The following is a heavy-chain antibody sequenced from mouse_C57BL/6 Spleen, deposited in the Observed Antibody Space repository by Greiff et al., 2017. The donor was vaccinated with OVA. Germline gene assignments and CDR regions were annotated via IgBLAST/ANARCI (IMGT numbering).Heavy chain of an antibody. CDR2: INPNNGGT. CDR3: ARGDYDVDYAMDY. Sequence: VQLQQSGPELVKPGASVKIPCKASGYTFTDYNMDWVKQSHGKSLEWIGDINPNNGGTIYNQKFKGKATLTVDKSSSTAYMELRSLTSEDTAVYYCARGDYDVDYAMDYWGQGTSVTVSS. J-gene: IGHJ4*01. D-gene: IGHD2-4*01. CDR1: GYTFTDYN. V-gene: IGHV1-18*01.